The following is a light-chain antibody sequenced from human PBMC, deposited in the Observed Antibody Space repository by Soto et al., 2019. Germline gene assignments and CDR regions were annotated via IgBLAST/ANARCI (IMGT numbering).Light chain of an antibody. V-gene: IGKV3-15*01. CDR2: GAS. J-gene: IGKJ4*02. CDR1: KTVGTS. Sequence: EIVLTQSPATLSVSPGEIATLSCRASKTVGTSLVWYQQKPGQAPSLLIYGASTRAAGIPARFSGSGSGTDFTLTISSLQSEDFAVYYCQQHKAWPLTFGGGTEVEIK. CDR3: QQHKAWPLT.